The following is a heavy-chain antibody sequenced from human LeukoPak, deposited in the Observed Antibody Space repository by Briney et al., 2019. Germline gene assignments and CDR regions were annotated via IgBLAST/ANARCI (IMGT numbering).Heavy chain of an antibody. CDR1: GGSINSGSYY. Sequence: PSQTLSLTCTVSGGSINSGSYYWTCIRQPAGKGLEWIGRIYTSGSTNNNPSIKSRVNISRDTSKNHFCLKLDSVAAADTAVYYCARDGSFGSGYYDSSGYPYLGYNWFDPWGQGTLVTVSS. J-gene: IGHJ5*02. V-gene: IGHV4-61*02. CDR2: IYTSGST. CDR3: ARDGSFGSGYYDSSGYPYLGYNWFDP. D-gene: IGHD3-22*01.